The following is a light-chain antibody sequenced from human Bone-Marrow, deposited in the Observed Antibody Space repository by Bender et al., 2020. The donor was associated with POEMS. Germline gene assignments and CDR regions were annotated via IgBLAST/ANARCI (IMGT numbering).Light chain of an antibody. CDR1: SSDVGSYDR. CDR2: GVS. J-gene: IGLJ2*01. Sequence: QSALTQSASMSGTPGQSITIACTGTSSDVGSYDRVSWYQQPPGTAPKLMIYGVSNRPSGVPDRFSGSKSGNTASLTISSLQAEDEGDYYCSSYASSSPVIFGGGTKLTVL. CDR3: SSYASSSPVI. V-gene: IGLV2-18*02.